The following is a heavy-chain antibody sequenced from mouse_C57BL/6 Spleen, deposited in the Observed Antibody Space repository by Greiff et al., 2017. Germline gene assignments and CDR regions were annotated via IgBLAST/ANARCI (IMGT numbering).Heavy chain of an antibody. J-gene: IGHJ2*01. CDR3: ASTVVATRNYFDY. CDR1: GYTFTSYW. CDR2: IDPSDSYT. D-gene: IGHD1-1*01. V-gene: IGHV1-69*01. Sequence: QVQLQQSGAELVMPGASVKLSCKASGYTFTSYWMHWVKQRPGQGLEWIGEIDPSDSYTNYNQKFKGKSTLTVDKSSSTAYMQLSSLTSEDSAVYYCASTVVATRNYFDYWGQGTTLTVSS.